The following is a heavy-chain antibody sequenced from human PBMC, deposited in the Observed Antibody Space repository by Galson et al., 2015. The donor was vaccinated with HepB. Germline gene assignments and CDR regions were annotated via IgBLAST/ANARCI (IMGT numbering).Heavy chain of an antibody. CDR3: ARGALVVVVGSTQNNWFGH. CDR2: INTYNRYT. Sequence: SVKVSCKASGYTFSSYSITWVRQAPGQGLEWMGWINTYNRYTNYTQNFQGRVTMTTDTSTNTAFLQLRSLRSDDTAVYYCARGALVVVVGSTQNNWFGHWGQGTLVTVSS. V-gene: IGHV1-18*01. D-gene: IGHD2-15*01. CDR1: GYTFSSYS. J-gene: IGHJ5*02.